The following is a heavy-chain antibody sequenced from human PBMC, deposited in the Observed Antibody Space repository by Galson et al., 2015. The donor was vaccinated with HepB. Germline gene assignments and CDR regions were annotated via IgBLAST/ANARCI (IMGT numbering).Heavy chain of an antibody. CDR2: IYYSGST. V-gene: IGHV4-59*08. Sequence: SEPLSLTCTVSGGSISSYYWSWIRQPPGKGLEWIGYIYYSGSTNYNPSLKSRVTISVDTSKNQFSLKLSSVTAADTAVYYCARGYYDILTGYYTGYFDYWGQGTLVTVSS. CDR3: ARGYYDILTGYYTGYFDY. CDR1: GGSISSYY. D-gene: IGHD3-9*01. J-gene: IGHJ4*02.